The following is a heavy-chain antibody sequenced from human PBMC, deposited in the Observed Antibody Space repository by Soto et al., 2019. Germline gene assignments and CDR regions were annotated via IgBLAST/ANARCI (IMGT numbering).Heavy chain of an antibody. V-gene: IGHV4-34*01. CDR2: INHSGSG. CDR3: ARGLISGSHYSGGWYYFDS. Sequence: QVQLQQSGAGLLKPSETLSLTCDVYGGSFSDYIWTWIRQTPGKGLQWIGQINHSGSGNYNPSLKSRVTISVHTSSSQFSLELSSVTAADTAVYYCARGLISGSHYSGGWYYFDSWGQGTQVTVSS. D-gene: IGHD1-26*01. CDR1: GGSFSDYI. J-gene: IGHJ4*02.